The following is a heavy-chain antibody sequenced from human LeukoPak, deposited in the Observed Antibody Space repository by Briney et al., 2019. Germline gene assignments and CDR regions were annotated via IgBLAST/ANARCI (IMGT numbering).Heavy chain of an antibody. CDR1: GDSVSSNSAA. J-gene: IGHJ6*02. Sequence: SQTLSLTCAISGDSVSSNSAAWNWIRQSPSRGLEWLGRTYYRAKGYNDYAVSVKSRITINPDTSKDQFSLKLNSVTPEDTAVYYCARDQSLYYGMDVWGQGTTVTVSS. CDR2: TYYRAKGYN. V-gene: IGHV6-1*01. CDR3: ARDQSLYYGMDV.